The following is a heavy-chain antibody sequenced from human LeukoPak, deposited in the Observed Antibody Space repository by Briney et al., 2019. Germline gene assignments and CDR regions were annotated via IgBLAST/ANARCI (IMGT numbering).Heavy chain of an antibody. Sequence: PGGFLRLSCAASGFTFSSYAMHWVRQAPGKGLEWVAVISYDGSNKYYADSVKGRFTISRDNSKNTLYLQMNSLRAEDTAVYYCARAAGEEQLPSYFDYWGQGTLVTVSS. CDR2: ISYDGSNK. CDR3: ARAAGEEQLPSYFDY. D-gene: IGHD6-13*01. J-gene: IGHJ4*02. V-gene: IGHV3-30*04. CDR1: GFTFSSYA.